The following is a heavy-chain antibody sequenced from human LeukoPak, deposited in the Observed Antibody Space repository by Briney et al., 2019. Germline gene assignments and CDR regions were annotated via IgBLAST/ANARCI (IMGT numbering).Heavy chain of an antibody. J-gene: IGHJ4*02. CDR3: AGGPLGRDY. V-gene: IGHV3-23*01. CDR1: GFTFSICA. Sequence: GVLRLSCAASGFTFSICAMSWVRQAPGKGLEWVSSISGSGGTTYYADSVKGRFTISRDNSNNTLYLQMNSLRAEDTAVYYCAGGPLGRDYWGQGTLVTVSS. D-gene: IGHD3-16*01. CDR2: ISGSGGTT.